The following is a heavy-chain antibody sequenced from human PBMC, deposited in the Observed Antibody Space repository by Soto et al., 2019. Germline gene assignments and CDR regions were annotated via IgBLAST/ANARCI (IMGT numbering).Heavy chain of an antibody. Sequence: AETLSLTXAVSGYSISGPNWWAWIRPPPGKGLELIAYSHDSGTNYYAPSVKSRVTMSVDTSKNQFSLKMNSLTADDTAVYYCARESSNVWNSFDYWGQGTLVTVSS. V-gene: IGHV4-28*03. CDR2: SHDSGTN. CDR3: ARESSNVWNSFDY. CDR1: GYSISGPNW. D-gene: IGHD2-21*01. J-gene: IGHJ4*02.